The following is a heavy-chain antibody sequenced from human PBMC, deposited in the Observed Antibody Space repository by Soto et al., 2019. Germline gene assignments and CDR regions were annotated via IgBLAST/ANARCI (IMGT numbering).Heavy chain of an antibody. D-gene: IGHD1-1*01. J-gene: IGHJ4*02. Sequence: QVQLQESGPGLVKPSETLSLTCTVSGGSISSYYWSWIRQTPGKGLEWIGYIYYSGSTNYNPSLKSRVTISVDTSKNQFSLKLSSVTAADTAVYYSAISGRYQGNFDYWGQGTLVTVSS. CDR3: AISGRYQGNFDY. CDR2: IYYSGST. CDR1: GGSISSYY. V-gene: IGHV4-59*08.